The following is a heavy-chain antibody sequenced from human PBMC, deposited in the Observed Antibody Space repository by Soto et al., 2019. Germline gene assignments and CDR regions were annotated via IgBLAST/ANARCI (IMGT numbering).Heavy chain of an antibody. CDR2: INLDGSEK. D-gene: IGHD2-2*02. CDR1: GFTFRTYW. V-gene: IGHV3-7*05. CDR3: ARDGSTSCYSDVYHGMDG. J-gene: IGHJ6*02. Sequence: EVQLVESGGGLVQPGGSLRLSCAASGFTFRTYWLSWVRQVPGKGLEWVANINLDGSEKNYVDSVKGRFTISRDNARKSLYLQMSSLRAEDTDLYSCARDGSTSCYSDVYHGMDGGGQGTTVTVSS.